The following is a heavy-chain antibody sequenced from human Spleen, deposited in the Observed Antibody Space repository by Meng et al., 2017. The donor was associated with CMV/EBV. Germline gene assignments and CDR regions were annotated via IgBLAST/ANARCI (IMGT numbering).Heavy chain of an antibody. D-gene: IGHD4-17*01. CDR1: GDSVSTGSYY. CDR2: IYYSGST. CDR3: ARDISEGTTTYYFDS. J-gene: IGHJ4*02. Sequence: GSLRLSCTVSGDSVSTGSYYWNWIRQPPGKGLEWIGYIYYSGSTNYNPSLKSRVTISIDTSKNQFSLRLNSVTAADTATYYCARDISEGTTTYYFDSWGQGILVTVSS. V-gene: IGHV4-61*01.